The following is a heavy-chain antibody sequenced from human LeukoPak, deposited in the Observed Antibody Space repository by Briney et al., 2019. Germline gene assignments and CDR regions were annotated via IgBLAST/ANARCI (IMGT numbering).Heavy chain of an antibody. D-gene: IGHD6-6*01. CDR3: ARLSLAARLFDY. CDR1: GGSIRIGGFY. CDR2: IFYTGNT. Sequence: SETLSLTCTVSGGSIRIGGFYWSWIRQYPGKGLEWIGYIFYTGNTHYNPSLKSRVTISVDTSKNQFSLKLSSVTAADTAVYYCARLSLAARLFDYWGQGTLVTVSS. J-gene: IGHJ4*02. V-gene: IGHV4-31*03.